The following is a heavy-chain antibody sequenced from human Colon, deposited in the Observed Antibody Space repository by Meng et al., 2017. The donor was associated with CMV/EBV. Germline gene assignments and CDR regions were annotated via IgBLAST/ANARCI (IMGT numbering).Heavy chain of an antibody. D-gene: IGHD3-10*01. CDR2: IYDSGST. CDR3: ARQQGSGSYVDSVDN. V-gene: IGHV4-30-4*01. CDR1: GDSISSGDYY. J-gene: IGHJ4*02. Sequence: SETLSLTCTVSGDSISSGDYYWSWIRQSPGKGLEWIGYIYDSGSTFYSPTLRSRVVVSVDKSTNQFFLRLTSVTAADTAVYYCARQQGSGSYVDSVDNWGQGILVTVSS.